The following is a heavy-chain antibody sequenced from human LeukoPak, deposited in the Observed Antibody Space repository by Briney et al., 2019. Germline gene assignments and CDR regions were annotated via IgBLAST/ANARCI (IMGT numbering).Heavy chain of an antibody. J-gene: IGHJ4*02. Sequence: ASVKVSCRASGGTLSSYAINWVRQAPGKGLEWMGGFDPEDGETIYAQKFQGRVTMTEDTSTDTAYMELSSLRSEDTAVYYCASQVVWDFDYWGQGTLVTVSS. CDR3: ASQVVWDFDY. CDR1: GGTLSSYA. CDR2: FDPEDGET. V-gene: IGHV1-24*01. D-gene: IGHD2-8*01.